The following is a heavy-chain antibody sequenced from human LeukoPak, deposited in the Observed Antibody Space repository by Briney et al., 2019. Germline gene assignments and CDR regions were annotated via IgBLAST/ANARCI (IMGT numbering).Heavy chain of an antibody. Sequence: SETLSLTCTVSGYSISSGYHWDWIRQSPGKGLEWIGSIYYSGSTYYNPSLKSRVTISVDTSKNQFSLKLSSVTAADTAVYYCARSYSGSYYSHAFDIWGQGTMVTVSS. D-gene: IGHD1-26*01. CDR3: ARSYSGSYYSHAFDI. J-gene: IGHJ3*02. CDR1: GYSISSGYH. V-gene: IGHV4-38-2*02. CDR2: IYYSGST.